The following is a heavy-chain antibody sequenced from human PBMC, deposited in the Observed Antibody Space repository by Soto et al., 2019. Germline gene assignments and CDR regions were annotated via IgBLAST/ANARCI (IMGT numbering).Heavy chain of an antibody. J-gene: IGHJ5*02. V-gene: IGHV4-39*01. D-gene: IGHD2-2*01. CDR1: GGSIGSSSYY. CDR3: GAYWSRTYCYDWFDP. Sequence: PSETLSLTCSVSGGSIGSSSYYFGWIRQPPGKGLEWIGSLYYTGTTYYNSSLKSRVTISSDKSQNQFSLRLSSVTAAYTAGYYCGAYWSRTYCYDWFDPWGQGTLVTVSS. CDR2: LYYTGTT.